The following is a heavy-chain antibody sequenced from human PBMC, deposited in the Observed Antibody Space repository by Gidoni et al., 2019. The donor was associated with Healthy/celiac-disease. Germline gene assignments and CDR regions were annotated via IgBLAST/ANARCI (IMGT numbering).Heavy chain of an antibody. CDR3: ARALTHDYGDYYYYDMDV. CDR2: ISSSSSYI. J-gene: IGHJ6*03. V-gene: IGHV3-21*01. D-gene: IGHD4-17*01. Sequence: VHLVESVGGLVKPWGSLSLSVPASGFTFSSSSMNWVRQAPGKGLEWVESISSSSSYIYYADSVKGRFTISRDNAKKSLYLQMNSLRDEDTAVYYCARALTHDYGDYYYYDMDVWGKGTTVTVSS. CDR1: GFTFSSSS.